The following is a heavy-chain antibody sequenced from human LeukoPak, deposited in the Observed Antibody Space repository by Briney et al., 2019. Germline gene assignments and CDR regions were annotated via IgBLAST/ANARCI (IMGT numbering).Heavy chain of an antibody. CDR2: ISSSTIFT. J-gene: IGHJ4*02. CDR1: GFTFSTYG. D-gene: IGHD6-19*01. V-gene: IGHV3-21*01. CDR3: ARIAAGGIAVAGLDY. Sequence: GGSLRLSCAASGFTFSTYGMNWVRQAPGKGLEWVSSISSSTIFTYYADSVKGRFTISRDNAKNSLYLQMSSLRAEDTAVYYCARIAAGGIAVAGLDYWGQGTLVTVSS.